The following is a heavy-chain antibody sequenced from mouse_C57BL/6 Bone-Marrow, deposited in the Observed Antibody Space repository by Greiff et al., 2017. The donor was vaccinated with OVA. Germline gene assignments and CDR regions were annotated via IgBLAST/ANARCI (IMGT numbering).Heavy chain of an antibody. V-gene: IGHV2-2*01. D-gene: IGHD2-4*01. J-gene: IGHJ3*01. CDR2: IWSGGST. CDR3: ARRPYDYDGGFAY. Sequence: VQLKESGPGLVQPSQSLSITCTVSGFSLTSYGVHWVRQSPGKGLEWLGVIWSGGSTDYNAAFISRLSISKDNSKSQVFFKMNSLQADDTAIYYCARRPYDYDGGFAYWGQGTLVTVSA. CDR1: GFSLTSYG.